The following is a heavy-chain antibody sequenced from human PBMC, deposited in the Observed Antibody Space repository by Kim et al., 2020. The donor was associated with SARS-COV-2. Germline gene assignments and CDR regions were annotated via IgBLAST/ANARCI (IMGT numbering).Heavy chain of an antibody. Sequence: ADSGKGRFTISRDNSKNPLYLKMNRLRAEDTAVYYCAKGPGGWELYFDYWGQGTLVTVSS. V-gene: IGHV3-33*06. CDR3: AKGPGGWELYFDY. D-gene: IGHD1-26*01. J-gene: IGHJ4*02.